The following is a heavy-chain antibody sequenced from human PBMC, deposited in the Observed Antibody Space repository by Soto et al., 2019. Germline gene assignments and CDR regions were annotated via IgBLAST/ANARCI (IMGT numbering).Heavy chain of an antibody. J-gene: IGHJ4*02. Sequence: QVQLVQSGAVVKKPGASVKVSCKASGYTFTSYGISWVRQAPGQGLEWMGWISAYNGNTNHAQKLQGRVTMTTGTSTSTAYMELRSLRSDDTAVYYCARDSDPYCSGGSCPFDYWGQGTLVTVSS. CDR3: ARDSDPYCSGGSCPFDY. D-gene: IGHD2-15*01. CDR2: ISAYNGNT. V-gene: IGHV1-18*01. CDR1: GYTFTSYG.